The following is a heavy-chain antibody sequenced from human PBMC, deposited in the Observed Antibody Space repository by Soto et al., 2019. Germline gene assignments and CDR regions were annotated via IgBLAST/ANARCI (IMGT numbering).Heavy chain of an antibody. CDR1: GGSISSADYY. J-gene: IGHJ6*02. D-gene: IGHD1-1*01. CDR2: IFYSGTT. CDR3: ARDLWVEPELYYYGMDV. Sequence: SETLSLTSTVSGGSISSADYYWSWIRQTPGKGLEWIGHIFYSGTTYYNPSLKSRLTISVDTSKNHFSLRLTSVTAADTAVYYCARDLWVEPELYYYGMDVWGQGTTVTVSS. V-gene: IGHV4-30-4*01.